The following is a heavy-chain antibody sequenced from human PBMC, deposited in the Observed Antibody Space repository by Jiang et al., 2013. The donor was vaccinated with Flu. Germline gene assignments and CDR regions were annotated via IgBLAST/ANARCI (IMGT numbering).Heavy chain of an antibody. CDR2: LNPSDGTK. Sequence: GAEVKKPGASVSVSCKASGYTFTSYYMHWVRQAPGHGLEWMGVLNPSDGTKNYAQKFQGRVTMTRDTSTSTVYMELSSLRSEDTALYYCARNYDSTGLEDAFDVWGQGTMVTISS. CDR3: ARNYDSTGLEDAFDV. D-gene: IGHD3-22*01. CDR1: GYTFTSYY. V-gene: IGHV1-46*01. J-gene: IGHJ3*01.